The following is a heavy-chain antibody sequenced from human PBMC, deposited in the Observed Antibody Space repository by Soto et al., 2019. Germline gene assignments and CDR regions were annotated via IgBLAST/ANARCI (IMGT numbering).Heavy chain of an antibody. CDR3: ARESGYCSGGRCEGYWFDP. J-gene: IGHJ5*02. V-gene: IGHV1-8*01. CDR1: GYTFTSYD. CDR2: MNPNSGNT. Sequence: ASVKVSCKASGYTFTSYDINWVRQATGQGLEWMGWMNPNSGNTGYAQKFQGRVTMTRNTSISTAYMELSSLRSEDTAVYYCARESGYCSGGRCEGYWFDPWGQGTLVTFSS. D-gene: IGHD2-15*01.